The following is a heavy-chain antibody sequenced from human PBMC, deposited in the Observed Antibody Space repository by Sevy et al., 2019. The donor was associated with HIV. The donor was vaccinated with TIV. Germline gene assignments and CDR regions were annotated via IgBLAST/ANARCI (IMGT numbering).Heavy chain of an antibody. CDR1: GFTFSKYS. J-gene: IGHJ4*02. V-gene: IGHV3-23*01. CDR2: LSFGCGEI. CDR3: AREGCNKPHDY. D-gene: IGHD2-8*01. Sequence: GGSLRLSCAASGFTFSKYSMSWVRQPPGKGLEWVSTLSFGCGEINYADSVKGRFTISRDNSKSSVYLQMNNLRPEDNAVYLWAREGCNKPHDYWGPGTLVTLSS.